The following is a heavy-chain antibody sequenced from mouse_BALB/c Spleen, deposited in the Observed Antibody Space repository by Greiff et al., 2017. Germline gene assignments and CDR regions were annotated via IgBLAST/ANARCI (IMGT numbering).Heavy chain of an antibody. V-gene: IGHV5-12-1*01. CDR1: GFAFSSYD. Sequence: EVQLQESGGGLVKPGGSLKLSCAASGFAFSSYDMSWVRQTPEKRLEWVAYISSGGGSTYYPDTVKGRFTISRDNAKNTLYLQMSSLKSEDTAMYYCARRDGYYGAYWGQGTLVTVSA. CDR3: ARRDGYYGAY. D-gene: IGHD2-3*01. J-gene: IGHJ3*01. CDR2: ISSGGGST.